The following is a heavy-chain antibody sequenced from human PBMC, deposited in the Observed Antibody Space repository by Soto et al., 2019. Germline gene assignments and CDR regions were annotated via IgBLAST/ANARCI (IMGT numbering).Heavy chain of an antibody. Sequence: GGSLRLSCAASGFTFSSYSMNWVRQAPGKGLEWVSYISSSSSTIYYADSVKGRFTISRDNAKNSLYLQMNSLRAADTAVYYCARRTEYIAARLYYFDYWGQGTLVTVSS. J-gene: IGHJ4*02. D-gene: IGHD6-6*01. V-gene: IGHV3-48*01. CDR2: ISSSSSTI. CDR1: GFTFSSYS. CDR3: ARRTEYIAARLYYFDY.